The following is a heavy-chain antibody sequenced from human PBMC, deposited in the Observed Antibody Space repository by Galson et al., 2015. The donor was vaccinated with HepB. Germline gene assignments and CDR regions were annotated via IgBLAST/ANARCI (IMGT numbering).Heavy chain of an antibody. V-gene: IGHV1-58*02. D-gene: IGHD3-3*01. Sequence: SVKVSCKASGFTFTSSAMQWVRQARGQRLEWIGWIVVGSGNTNYAQKFQERVTITRDMSTSTAYMELSSLRSEDTAVYYCAAGRYDFWSGFTSYYYYGMDVWGQGTTVTVSS. CDR2: IVVGSGNT. CDR3: AAGRYDFWSGFTSYYYYGMDV. J-gene: IGHJ6*02. CDR1: GFTFTSSA.